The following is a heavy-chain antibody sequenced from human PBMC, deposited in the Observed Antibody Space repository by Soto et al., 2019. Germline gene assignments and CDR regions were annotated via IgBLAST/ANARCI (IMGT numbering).Heavy chain of an antibody. Sequence: EVQLLESGGGLVQPGGSQRLSCEASGLPFSGYAMTGVGQAPGRGLEWVSSISGSGANTYYADSVKGRFTISRDNSKNTLSLQMTSLRADDTAVYYCAKSPDFYYDGMDVWGQGTTVTVSS. J-gene: IGHJ6*02. CDR1: GLPFSGYA. CDR3: AKSPDFYYDGMDV. CDR2: ISGSGANT. V-gene: IGHV3-23*01.